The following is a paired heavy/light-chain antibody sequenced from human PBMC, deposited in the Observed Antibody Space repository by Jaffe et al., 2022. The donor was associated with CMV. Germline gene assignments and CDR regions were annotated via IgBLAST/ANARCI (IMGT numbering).Heavy chain of an antibody. D-gene: IGHD1-26*01. CDR3: VKSMRWEAYYYGMDV. CDR1: GFTFSNYA. V-gene: IGHV3-23*01. Sequence: EVQLLESGGGLVQPGGALRLSCAASGFTFSNYAMSWVRQAPGKGLEWVSGLSGSGGTTDYADSVKGRFTISRDNSEKMLYLEMNSLRAEDTAIYYCVKSMRWEAYYYGMDVWGQGTTVTVSS. CDR2: LSGSGGTT. J-gene: IGHJ6*02.
Light chain of an antibody. CDR2: NNN. V-gene: IGLV1-40*01. CDR1: SSNIGAIGATFD. CDR3: QSYDSSLSGYV. Sequence: QSVLTQPPSVSGAPGQRVTISCTGSSSNIGAIGATFDVHWYQQLPGTAPKLLIYNNNNRPSGVPDRFSGSKSGTSASLAITGLQAEDEADYYCQSYDSSLSGYVFGTGTKVTVL. J-gene: IGLJ1*01.